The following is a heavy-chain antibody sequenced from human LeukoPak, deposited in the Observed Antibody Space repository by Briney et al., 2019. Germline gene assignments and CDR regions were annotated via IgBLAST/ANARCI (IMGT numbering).Heavy chain of an antibody. CDR2: TYYRSKWYN. J-gene: IGHJ3*02. V-gene: IGHV6-1*01. D-gene: IGHD3-16*02. Sequence: SQTLSLTCAISGDSVSSNSVVWNWIRQSPSRGLEWLGRTYYRSKWYNDYAVSMKSRITINPDTSKNQFSLQLNSVTPEDTAVYYCARDPDPFSRLSVFDIWGQGTMVTVSS. CDR1: GDSVSSNSVV. CDR3: ARDPDPFSRLSVFDI.